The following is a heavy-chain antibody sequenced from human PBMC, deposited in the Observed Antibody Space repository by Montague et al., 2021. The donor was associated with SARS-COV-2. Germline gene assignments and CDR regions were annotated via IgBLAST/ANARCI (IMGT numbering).Heavy chain of an antibody. Sequence: SLRLSCAASGFTFSSHGMHWVRQAPGKGLEWVAVMWYDGSKENYADSVKGRFTISRDNSEHMLYLQLNSLRAEDTAVYYCARDTYSSTSGTLDFWGRGTLATVPS. CDR3: ARDTYSSTSGTLDF. V-gene: IGHV3-33*01. D-gene: IGHD6-13*01. J-gene: IGHJ4*02. CDR1: GFTFSSHG. CDR2: MWYDGSKE.